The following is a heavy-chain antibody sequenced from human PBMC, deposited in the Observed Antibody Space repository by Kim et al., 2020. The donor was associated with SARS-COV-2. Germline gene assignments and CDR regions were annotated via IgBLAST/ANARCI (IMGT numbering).Heavy chain of an antibody. D-gene: IGHD2-15*01. V-gene: IGHV3-9*01. Sequence: RFTISRDNAKNSLYLQMNSLRAEDTALYYCAKDGPTACSGGSCYPSGMDVWGQGTTVTVSS. CDR3: AKDGPTACSGGSCYPSGMDV. J-gene: IGHJ6*02.